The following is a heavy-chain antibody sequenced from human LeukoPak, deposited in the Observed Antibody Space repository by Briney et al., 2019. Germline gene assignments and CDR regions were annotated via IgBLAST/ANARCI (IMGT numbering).Heavy chain of an antibody. V-gene: IGHV1-69*13. Sequence: GASVKVSCKASGGTFSSYAISWVRQAPGQGLEWMGGIIPIFGTANYAQKFQGRVTITADESTSTAYMELSSLRSEDTAVYYCAIFASGWLQFDYWGQGTLVTVSS. J-gene: IGHJ4*02. D-gene: IGHD6-19*01. CDR1: GGTFSSYA. CDR2: IIPIFGTA. CDR3: AIFASGWLQFDY.